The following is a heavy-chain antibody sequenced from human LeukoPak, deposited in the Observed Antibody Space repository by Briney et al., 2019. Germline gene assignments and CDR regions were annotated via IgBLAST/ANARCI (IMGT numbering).Heavy chain of an antibody. CDR3: ARAYSGYDYAFDI. Sequence: SETLSLTCTVSGGSISSYYWSWIRQPPGKGLEWIAYISDIGSINYNPSLKSRVTMSVDTSKNQFSLKLSSVTAADTAVYYCARAYSGYDYAFDIWGQGTMVTVSS. J-gene: IGHJ3*02. CDR2: ISDIGSI. CDR1: GGSISSYY. D-gene: IGHD5-12*01. V-gene: IGHV4-59*12.